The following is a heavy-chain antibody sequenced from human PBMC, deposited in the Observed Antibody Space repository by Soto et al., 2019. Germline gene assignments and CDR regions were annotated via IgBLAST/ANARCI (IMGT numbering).Heavy chain of an antibody. CDR1: GGTFSSYA. Sequence: QVQLVQSGAEVKKPGSSVKVSCEASGGTFSSYAISWVRQAPGQGLEWMGGIIPIFGTANYAQKFQGRVTITADKSTSTAYMELSSLRSEDTAVYYCARDLSGAYYYYYGMDVWGQGTTVTVSS. J-gene: IGHJ6*02. V-gene: IGHV1-69*06. CDR3: ARDLSGAYYYYYGMDV. D-gene: IGHD1-26*01. CDR2: IIPIFGTA.